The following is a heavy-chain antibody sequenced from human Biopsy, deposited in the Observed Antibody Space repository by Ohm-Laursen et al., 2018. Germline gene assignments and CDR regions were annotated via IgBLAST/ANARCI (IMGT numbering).Heavy chain of an antibody. Sequence: SETLSLTCTVSGDTISTYYWNWIWQTPGKGLEWIGYIHYTGHIRINPSLNSRATISVDTSKDQFSLKLSSLTAADTAIYYCARNRVDVVKVTTIGWNFDLWGRGTLVTVS. CDR1: GDTISTYY. V-gene: IGHV4-59*08. D-gene: IGHD5-12*01. CDR2: IHYTGHI. CDR3: ARNRVDVVKVTTIGWNFDL. J-gene: IGHJ2*01.